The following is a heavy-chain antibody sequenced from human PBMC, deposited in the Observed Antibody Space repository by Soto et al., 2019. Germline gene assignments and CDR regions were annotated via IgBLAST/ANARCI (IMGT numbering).Heavy chain of an antibody. CDR2: IYHSGST. V-gene: IGHV4-4*02. CDR1: GGSISSSNW. CDR3: ARVHKEAYYYDSNGRYY. D-gene: IGHD3-22*01. Sequence: SETLSLTCAVSGGSISSSNWWSWVRQPPGKGLEWIGEIYHSGSTNYNPSLKSRVTISVDKSKNQFSLKLSSVTAADTAVYYCARVHKEAYYYDSNGRYYWGQGTLVTVSS. J-gene: IGHJ4*02.